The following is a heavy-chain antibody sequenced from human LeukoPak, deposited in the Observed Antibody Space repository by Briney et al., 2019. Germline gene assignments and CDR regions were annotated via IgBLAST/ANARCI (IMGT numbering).Heavy chain of an antibody. D-gene: IGHD3-16*01. CDR3: ARAQLWRGILDY. Sequence: GGSLRLSCAASGFIVSSNYMSWVRQAPGKGREWVSIIYSGGNTYYADSVKGRFTISRDNSKNTLYLQMNSLRAEDTAVYYCARAQLWRGILDYWGQGTLVTVSS. CDR2: IYSGGNT. V-gene: IGHV3-53*01. J-gene: IGHJ4*02. CDR1: GFIVSSNY.